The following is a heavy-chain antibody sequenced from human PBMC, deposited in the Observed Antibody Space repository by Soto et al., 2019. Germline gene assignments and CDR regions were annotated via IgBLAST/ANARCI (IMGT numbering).Heavy chain of an antibody. D-gene: IGHD2-15*01. CDR3: ARDKVRLQLGGNYYYILDV. Sequence: QVQLDQSGAEVKKPGSSVKLSCKASGGTFSNSAISWVRQAPGQGLEWMGGIMPIFRTPDYAQKFQARVTITADESTSTAYMELSGLKPDDPAVYYCARDKVRLQLGGNYYYILDVWGKGTTVTVSS. J-gene: IGHJ6*04. CDR2: IMPIFRTP. V-gene: IGHV1-69*12. CDR1: GGTFSNSA.